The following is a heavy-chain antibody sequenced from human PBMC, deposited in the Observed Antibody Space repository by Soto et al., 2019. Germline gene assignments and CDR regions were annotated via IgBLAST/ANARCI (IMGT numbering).Heavy chain of an antibody. CDR2: ISWHSGSI. V-gene: IGHV3-9*01. CDR3: AKVHSSGWYGPYYFDY. Sequence: EVQLVESGGGLVQPGRSLRLSCAASGFTFDDYAMHWVRQAPGKGLEWVSGISWHSGSIGYADSVKGRFTISRDNAKNSLYLQMISLRAEDTALYYCAKVHSSGWYGPYYFDYWGQGTLVTVSS. CDR1: GFTFDDYA. D-gene: IGHD6-19*01. J-gene: IGHJ4*02.